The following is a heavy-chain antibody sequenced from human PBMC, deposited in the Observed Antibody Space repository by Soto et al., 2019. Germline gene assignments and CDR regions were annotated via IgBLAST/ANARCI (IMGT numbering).Heavy chain of an antibody. CDR2: ISGYNGNT. V-gene: IGHV1-18*01. CDR3: ARDLPPSEVKLGGSFYYGMDV. J-gene: IGHJ6*02. D-gene: IGHD3-10*01. CDR1: GYGFSGYG. Sequence: ASVKVSCKASGYGFSGYGVTWVRQAPGQGLEWMGWISGYNGNTNYAQRLQGRVTMTTDTSTSTAYMELRTLRSDDTAVYYCARDLPPSEVKLGGSFYYGMDVWGQGTTVTVSS.